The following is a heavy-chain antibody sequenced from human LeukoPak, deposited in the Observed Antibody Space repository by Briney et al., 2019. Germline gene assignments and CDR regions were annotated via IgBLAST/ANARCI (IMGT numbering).Heavy chain of an antibody. J-gene: IGHJ4*02. D-gene: IGHD7-27*01. CDR2: FSGDSINI. CDR1: GFTFSSYS. CDR3: ARDSNWAFDY. V-gene: IGHV3-48*02. Sequence: GGSLRLSCAASGFTFSSYSMNWVRQAPGKGLEWISYFSGDSINIWYADSVKGRFTISRDNAKNSVFLQMNSLRDEDSAVYYCARDSNWAFDYWGQGTLVTVSS.